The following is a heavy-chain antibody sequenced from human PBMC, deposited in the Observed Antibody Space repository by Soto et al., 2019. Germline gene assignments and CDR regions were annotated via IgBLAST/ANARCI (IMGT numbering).Heavy chain of an antibody. V-gene: IGHV4-38-2*01. J-gene: IGHJ4*02. CDR3: GRQKCGGIYSDYLAD. CDR1: GYSISSGYY. CDR2: MYHSGSI. D-gene: IGHD4-17*01. Sequence: PSETLSRTCAVCGYSISSGYYWGWLRQPPGKGLEWIGHMYHSGSIYYNPSLQSRVTISMDTSKNEFSLKLPSVTAADPAVYYCGRQKCGGIYSDYLADWGPGTLVPVSS.